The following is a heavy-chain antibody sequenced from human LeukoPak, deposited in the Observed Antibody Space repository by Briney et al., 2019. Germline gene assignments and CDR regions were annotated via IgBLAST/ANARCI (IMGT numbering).Heavy chain of an antibody. CDR2: ISYDGINK. CDR3: ARNFGPYSNNWYSEDH. V-gene: IGHV3-30*03. D-gene: IGHD6-13*01. CDR1: GFTLSTYA. Sequence: GGSLRLSCAASGFTLSTYAMHWVRQAPGKGLEWVAVISYDGINKYYADSVKGRFTIPRDNSKHTLYLQMNSLRTEDTAVYYCARNFGPYSNNWYSEDHWGQGTLVIVSS. J-gene: IGHJ4*02.